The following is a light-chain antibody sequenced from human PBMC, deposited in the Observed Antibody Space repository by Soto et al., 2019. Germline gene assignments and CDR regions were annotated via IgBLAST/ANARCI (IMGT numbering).Light chain of an antibody. CDR3: QQYYSYPLT. CDR1: QGISSY. Sequence: AIRMTQSPSSLSASTGDRVTITCRASQGISSYLAWYQQKPGKAPKLLIYAASTLQSVVPSRFSGSGSGTDFTLTFSCLQSEDFATDYCQQYYSYPLTFGGGTKVEIK. J-gene: IGKJ4*01. V-gene: IGKV1-8*01. CDR2: AAS.